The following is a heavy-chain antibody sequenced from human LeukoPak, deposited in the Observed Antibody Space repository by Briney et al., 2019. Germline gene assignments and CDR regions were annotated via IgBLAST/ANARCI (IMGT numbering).Heavy chain of an antibody. J-gene: IGHJ6*04. CDR1: GFTVSSNY. CDR2: IYSGGST. Sequence: GGSLRLSCAASGFTVSSNYMSWVRQAPGKGLEWVSVIYSGGSTYYADSVKGRFTISRDNSRNTLYLQMNSLRAEDTAVYYCARSYTMATIHVHYYYGMDVWGKGTTVTVSS. V-gene: IGHV3-53*01. CDR3: ARSYTMATIHVHYYYGMDV. D-gene: IGHD5-12*01.